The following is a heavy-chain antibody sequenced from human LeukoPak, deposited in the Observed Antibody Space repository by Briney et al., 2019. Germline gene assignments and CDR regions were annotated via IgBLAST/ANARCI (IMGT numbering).Heavy chain of an antibody. V-gene: IGHV3-48*01. CDR3: ARGLHLPDYLSPY. J-gene: IGHJ4*02. D-gene: IGHD4-11*01. CDR1: GFIFSDYS. Sequence: GGSLRLSCAASGFIFSDYSMNWVRQAPGKGLEWMSYISSSSNTIYYADSVKGRFTISRDNAKNALYLQMNSLRAEDTAVYYCARGLHLPDYLSPYWGQGTLVTVSS. CDR2: ISSSSNTI.